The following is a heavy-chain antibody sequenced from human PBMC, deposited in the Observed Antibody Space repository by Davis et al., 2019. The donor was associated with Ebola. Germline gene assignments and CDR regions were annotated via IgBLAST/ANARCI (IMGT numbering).Heavy chain of an antibody. CDR2: IKHDGSEK. J-gene: IGHJ4*02. CDR1: GFIFSSYW. Sequence: GGSLRLSCAASGFIFSSYWMSWVRQAPGKGLEWVANIKHDGSEKDYVDSVKGRFTISRDNAKNTVYLQMNSLRDEDTAVYYCVGRSFDYWGQGTLVTVSS. V-gene: IGHV3-7*01. CDR3: VGRSFDY.